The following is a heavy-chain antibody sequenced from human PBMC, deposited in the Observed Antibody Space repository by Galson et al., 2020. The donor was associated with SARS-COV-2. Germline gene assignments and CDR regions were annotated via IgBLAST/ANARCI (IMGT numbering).Heavy chain of an antibody. CDR3: AKGSTYYYDSSGYYPYYFDY. V-gene: IGHV3-43*02. CDR1: GFTFDDYA. Sequence: TGGSLRLSCAASGFTFDDYAMHWVRQAPGKGLEWVSLISGDGGSTYYADSVKGRFTISRDNSKNSLYLQMNSLRTEDTALYYCAKGSTYYYDSSGYYPYYFDYWGQGTLVTVSS. J-gene: IGHJ4*02. D-gene: IGHD3-22*01. CDR2: ISGDGGST.